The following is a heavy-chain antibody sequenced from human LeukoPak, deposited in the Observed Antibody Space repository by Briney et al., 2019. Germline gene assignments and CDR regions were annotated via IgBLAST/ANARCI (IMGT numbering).Heavy chain of an antibody. D-gene: IGHD3-9*01. CDR2: IYSGGST. J-gene: IGHJ4*02. V-gene: IGHV3-53*01. Sequence: GGSLRLSCAASGFTVSSNYMSWVRQAPGKGLEWVSVIYSGGSTYYADSVKGRFTISRDNSKNTLYLQMSSLRAEDTAVYYCARAKFDLLFDYWGQGTLVTVSS. CDR1: GFTVSSNY. CDR3: ARAKFDLLFDY.